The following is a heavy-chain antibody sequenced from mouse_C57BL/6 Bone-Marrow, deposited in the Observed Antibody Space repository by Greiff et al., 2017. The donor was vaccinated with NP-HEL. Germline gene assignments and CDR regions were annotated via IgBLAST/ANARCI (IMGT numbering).Heavy chain of an antibody. Sequence: VHVKQSGPELVKPGASVKMSCKASGYTFTDYNMHWVKQSHGKSLEWIGYINPNNGGTSYNQKFKGKATLTVNKSSSTAYMELRSLTSEDSAVYYCARSSDYDGGGYFDYWGQGTTLTVSS. CDR3: ARSSDYDGGGYFDY. D-gene: IGHD2-4*01. CDR2: INPNNGGT. CDR1: GYTFTDYN. V-gene: IGHV1-22*01. J-gene: IGHJ2*01.